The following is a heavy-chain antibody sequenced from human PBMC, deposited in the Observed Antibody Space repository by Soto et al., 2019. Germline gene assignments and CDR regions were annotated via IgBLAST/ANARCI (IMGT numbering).Heavy chain of an antibody. CDR3: ARLIIPTVTTRNYYYGMDV. CDR2: IYYSGST. J-gene: IGHJ6*02. V-gene: IGHV4-31*03. D-gene: IGHD4-17*01. Sequence: SETLSLTCTVSGGSISSGGYYWSWIRQHPGKGLEWIGYIYYSGSTYYNPSLKSRVTISVDTSKNQFSLKLSSVTAADTAVYYCARLIIPTVTTRNYYYGMDVWGQGTTVTVS. CDR1: GGSISSGGYY.